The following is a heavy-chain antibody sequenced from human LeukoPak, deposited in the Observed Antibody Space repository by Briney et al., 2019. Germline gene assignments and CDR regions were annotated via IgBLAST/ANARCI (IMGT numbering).Heavy chain of an antibody. Sequence: GSSVKVSCKASGGTFSSYAISWVRQAPGQGLEWKGRIIPIFGIANYAQKFQGRVTITADKSTSTAYMELSSLRSEDTAVYYCARREDGFDYWGQGTLVTVSS. D-gene: IGHD2-15*01. J-gene: IGHJ4*02. CDR3: ARREDGFDY. CDR1: GGTFSSYA. V-gene: IGHV1-69*04. CDR2: IIPIFGIA.